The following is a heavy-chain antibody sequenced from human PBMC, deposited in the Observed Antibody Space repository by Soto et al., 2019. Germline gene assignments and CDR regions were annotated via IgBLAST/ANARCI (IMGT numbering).Heavy chain of an antibody. D-gene: IGHD3-9*01. CDR3: AKGGATYGLLTHDY. CDR1: GFAFSGSA. CDR2: IRSKGHNDAT. Sequence: GRSLRLSCAASGFAFSGSAMYWVRQASGKGPEWVGRIRSKGHNDATEYAASVKGMFTISRDDSKNTAYLQMNSLQTEDTAVNYCAKGGATYGLLTHDYGGQGTLVPVSS. V-gene: IGHV3-73*01. J-gene: IGHJ4*02.